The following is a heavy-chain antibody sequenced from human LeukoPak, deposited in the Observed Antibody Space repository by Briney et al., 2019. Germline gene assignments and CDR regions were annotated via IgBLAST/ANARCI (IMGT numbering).Heavy chain of an antibody. Sequence: PSETLSLTCTVSGGSISSSSYYWGWIRQPPGKGLEWIGSIYYSGSAYYNPSLKSRVTISVDTSKNQFSLKLSSVTAADTAVYYCARHLSVRPDYWGQGTLVTVSS. CDR3: ARHLSVRPDY. V-gene: IGHV4-39*01. CDR2: IYYSGSA. J-gene: IGHJ4*02. CDR1: GGSISSSSYY. D-gene: IGHD6-6*01.